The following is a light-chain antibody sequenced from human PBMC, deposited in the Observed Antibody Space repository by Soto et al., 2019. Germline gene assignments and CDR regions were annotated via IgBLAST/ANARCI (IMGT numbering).Light chain of an antibody. Sequence: EIVMTQYPATMSVSPGERATLSCRASQSVSSNLAWYQQKPGQAPRLLIYGASTRATGIPARFSGSGSRTEFTLTISSLQSEDFAVYYCQQYNNWPPTFGQGTRLEIK. V-gene: IGKV3-15*01. CDR1: QSVSSN. CDR2: GAS. CDR3: QQYNNWPPT. J-gene: IGKJ5*01.